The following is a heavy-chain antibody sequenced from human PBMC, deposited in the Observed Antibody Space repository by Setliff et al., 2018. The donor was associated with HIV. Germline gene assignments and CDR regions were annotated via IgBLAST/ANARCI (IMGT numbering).Heavy chain of an antibody. J-gene: IGHJ1*01. CDR1: GGSIKSSSDY. CDR2: VYYTGTS. Sequence: SETLSLTCTVSGGSIKSSSDYWGWIRQPPGKGLEWIGYVYYTGTSYFNPSLKSRITISVDTSKNHFSLKLGFVTAADTAVYYCARGESTTWDLAEYFQHWGHGTLVTVSS. V-gene: IGHV4-31*03. D-gene: IGHD2-2*01. CDR3: ARGESTTWDLAEYFQH.